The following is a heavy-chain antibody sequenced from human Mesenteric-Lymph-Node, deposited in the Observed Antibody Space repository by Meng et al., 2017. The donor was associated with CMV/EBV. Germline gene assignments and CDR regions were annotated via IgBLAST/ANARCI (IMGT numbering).Heavy chain of an antibody. CDR2: ISGSGGST. Sequence: GGSLRLSCAVSGFTFSSSAMHWVRQAPGKGLEWVSAISGSGGSTYYADSVKGRFTISRDNSKNTLYLQMNSLRAEDTAVYYCVKDRYSGSYFDYWGQGTLVTVSS. CDR3: VKDRYSGSYFDY. J-gene: IGHJ4*02. CDR1: GFTFSSSA. V-gene: IGHV3-23*01. D-gene: IGHD1-26*01.